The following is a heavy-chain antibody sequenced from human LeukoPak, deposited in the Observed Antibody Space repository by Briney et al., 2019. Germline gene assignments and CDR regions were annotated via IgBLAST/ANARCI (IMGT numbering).Heavy chain of an antibody. CDR3: ARVVAAAGEQC. CDR1: GGSISSYY. J-gene: IGHJ4*02. D-gene: IGHD6-13*01. CDR2: IYYSEST. V-gene: IGHV4-59*01. Sequence: PSETLSLTCTVSGGSISSYYWSWIRQPPGKGLEWIGYIYYSESTNYNPSLKSRVTISVDTSKNQFSLKLSSVTAADTAVYYCARVVAAAGEQCWGQGTLVTVSS.